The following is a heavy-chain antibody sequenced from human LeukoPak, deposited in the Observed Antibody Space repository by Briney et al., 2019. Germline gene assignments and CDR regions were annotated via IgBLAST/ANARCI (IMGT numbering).Heavy chain of an antibody. CDR1: GGSISSVGNY. D-gene: IGHD3-10*01. J-gene: IGHJ6*04. CDR2: IYNSGST. V-gene: IGHV4-31*03. CDR3: ARVGSSGLYYSGSADYSLYLDV. Sequence: PSETLSLTCTFSGGSISSVGNYWTWIRQLPGKGLECIGYIYNSGSTYYNPSLARRVSISIDTSENKFALKLSSVTAADTAVYYCARVGSSGLYYSGSADYSLYLDVWGKGTTVTVSS.